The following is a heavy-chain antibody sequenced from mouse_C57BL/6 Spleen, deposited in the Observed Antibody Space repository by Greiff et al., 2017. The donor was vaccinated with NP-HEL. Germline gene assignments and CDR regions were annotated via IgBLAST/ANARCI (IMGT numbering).Heavy chain of an antibody. CDR3: ARDSSGYVRYFDV. V-gene: IGHV1-63*01. CDR2: IYPGGGYT. Sequence: QVQLQQSGAELVRPGTSVKMSCKASGYTFTNYWIGWAKQRPGHGLEWIGDIYPGGGYTNYNEKFKGKATLTADESSSTAYMQFSSLTSEDSAIYYCARDSSGYVRYFDVWGTGTTVTVPS. CDR1: GYTFTNYW. D-gene: IGHD3-2*02. J-gene: IGHJ1*03.